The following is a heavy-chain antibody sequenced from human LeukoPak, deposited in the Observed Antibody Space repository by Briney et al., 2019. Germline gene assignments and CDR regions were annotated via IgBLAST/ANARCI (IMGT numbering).Heavy chain of an antibody. V-gene: IGHV4-30-2*01. CDR2: INHSGST. CDR1: GGPISSGGYY. Sequence: PSQTLSLTCTVSGGPISSGGYYWSWIRQPPGKGLEWIGEINHSGSTNYNPSLKSRVTISVDTSKNQFSLKLSSVTAADTAVYYCARRCMLYRPPYYYYYMDVWGKGTTVTVSS. CDR3: ARRCMLYRPPYYYYYMDV. J-gene: IGHJ6*03. D-gene: IGHD2-8*01.